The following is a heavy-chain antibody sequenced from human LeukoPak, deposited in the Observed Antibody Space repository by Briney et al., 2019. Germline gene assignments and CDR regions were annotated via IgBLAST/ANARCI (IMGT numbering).Heavy chain of an antibody. CDR1: GGSISSGGYY. V-gene: IGHV4-30-2*01. Sequence: SETLSLTCAVYGGSISSGGYYWSWIRQPPGKGLEWIGYIYHSGSTYYNPSLKSRVTISIDTSKNQFSLKLSSVTAADTAVYYCARAHYETASPAGGLWGQGTLVTVSS. CDR2: IYHSGST. D-gene: IGHD3-22*01. CDR3: ARAHYETASPAGGL. J-gene: IGHJ4*02.